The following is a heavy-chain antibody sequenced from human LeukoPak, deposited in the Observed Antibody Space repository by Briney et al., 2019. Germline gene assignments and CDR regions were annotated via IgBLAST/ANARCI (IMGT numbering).Heavy chain of an antibody. D-gene: IGHD3-3*01. CDR1: GAAISTYF. CDR3: ARDFWSGSVGFVP. Sequence: SETLSLTCTVSGAAISTYFWSWIRQSPGKGLEWIGYIYSSGSTKYNPSLKSRVTISVDASKNQFALTLRSLTAADTAVYYCARDFWSGSVGFVPWGQGTLVTVSS. J-gene: IGHJ5*02. V-gene: IGHV4-59*01. CDR2: IYSSGST.